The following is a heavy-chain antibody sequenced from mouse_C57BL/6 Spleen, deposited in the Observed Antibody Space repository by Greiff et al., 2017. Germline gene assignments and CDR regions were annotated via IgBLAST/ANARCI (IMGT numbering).Heavy chain of an antibody. V-gene: IGHV1-53*01. D-gene: IGHD2-5*01. Sequence: QVQLQQPGTELVKPGASVKLSCKASGYTFTSYWMHWVKQRPGQGLEWIGNINPSNGGTNYNEKFKSKATLTVDKSSSTAYMQLSSLPSEDSAVXYCAREDSNYLWYFDVWGTGTTVTVSS. CDR1: GYTFTSYW. CDR3: AREDSNYLWYFDV. CDR2: INPSNGGT. J-gene: IGHJ1*03.